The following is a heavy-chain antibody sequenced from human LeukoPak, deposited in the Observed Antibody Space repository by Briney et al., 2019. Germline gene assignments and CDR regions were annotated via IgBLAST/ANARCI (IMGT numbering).Heavy chain of an antibody. V-gene: IGHV4-4*02. CDR1: GGSISSSNW. Sequence: SETLSLTCAVSGGSISSSNWWSWVRQPPGKGLEWIGYMYYSGNFNYNPSLKSRVTISVDASKNQFSLKVSSVTAADTAVYYCARGRGVFIYWGQGTLVTVSS. CDR2: MYYSGNF. CDR3: ARGRGVFIY. J-gene: IGHJ4*02. D-gene: IGHD3-10*01.